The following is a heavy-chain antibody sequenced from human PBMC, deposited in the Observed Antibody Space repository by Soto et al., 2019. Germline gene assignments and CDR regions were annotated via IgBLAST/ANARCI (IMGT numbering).Heavy chain of an antibody. CDR1: GYTFTIYY. CDR3: ARDPDPTTVTTLEWLGY. CDR2: INPSGGST. J-gene: IGHJ4*02. D-gene: IGHD4-4*01. Sequence: ASVKVSCKASGYTFTIYYMHWVRQAPGQGLEWMGIINPSGGSTSYAQKFQGRVTMTRDTSTSTVYMELSSLRSEDTAVYYCARDPDPTTVTTLEWLGYWGQGALVTVSS. V-gene: IGHV1-46*01.